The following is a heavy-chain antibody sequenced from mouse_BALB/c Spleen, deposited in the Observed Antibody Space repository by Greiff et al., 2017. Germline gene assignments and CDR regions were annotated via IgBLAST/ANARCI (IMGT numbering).Heavy chain of an antibody. Sequence: EVQRVESGGGLVKPGGSLKLSCAASGFTFSDYYMYWVRQTPEKRLEWVATISDGGSYTYYPDSVKGRFTISRDNAKNNLYLQMSSLKSEDTAMYYCASGDYYAYWGQGTLVTVSA. CDR2: ISDGGSYT. D-gene: IGHD1-1*01. J-gene: IGHJ3*01. V-gene: IGHV5-4*02. CDR3: ASGDYYAY. CDR1: GFTFSDYY.